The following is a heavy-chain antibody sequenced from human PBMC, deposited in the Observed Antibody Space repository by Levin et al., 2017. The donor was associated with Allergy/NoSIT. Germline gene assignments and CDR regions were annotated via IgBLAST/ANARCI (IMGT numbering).Heavy chain of an antibody. J-gene: IGHJ4*02. V-gene: IGHV1-2*02. Sequence: GESLKISCKASGYTFTGYYMHWVRQAPGQGLEWMGWINPNSGGTNYAQKFQGRVTMTRDTSISTAYMELSRLRSDDTAVYYCARDILTGWYYFDYWGQGTLVTVSS. CDR2: INPNSGGT. CDR3: ARDILTGWYYFDY. D-gene: IGHD3-9*01. CDR1: GYTFTGYY.